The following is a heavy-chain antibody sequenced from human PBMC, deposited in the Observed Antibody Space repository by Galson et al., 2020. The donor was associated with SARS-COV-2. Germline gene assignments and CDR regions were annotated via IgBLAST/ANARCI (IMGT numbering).Heavy chain of an antibody. CDR1: GYTFSAYG. V-gene: IGHV1-46*01. Sequence: ASVKVSCKASGYTFSAYGMNWVRQAPGQGLEWMGIINPSGGSKIYVEKLQGRVTMTRDTSTSTVYMELSSLRSEDTAVYYCARGGSHGMDVWGQGTTVTVSS. J-gene: IGHJ6*02. CDR2: INPSGGSK. D-gene: IGHD6-6*01. CDR3: ARGGSHGMDV.